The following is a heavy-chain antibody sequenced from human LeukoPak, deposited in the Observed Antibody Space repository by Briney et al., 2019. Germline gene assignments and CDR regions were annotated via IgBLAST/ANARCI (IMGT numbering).Heavy chain of an antibody. CDR3: AREGGGSYYSPFDY. J-gene: IGHJ4*02. D-gene: IGHD1-26*01. Sequence: ASVKVSCKASGYTFTSYAMHWVRQAPGQRLEWMGWINAGNGNTKYSQKFQGRVTITRDTSASTAYMELSSLRSEDTAVYYCAREGGGSYYSPFDYWGQGTLVTVSS. CDR1: GYTFTSYA. CDR2: INAGNGNT. V-gene: IGHV1-3*01.